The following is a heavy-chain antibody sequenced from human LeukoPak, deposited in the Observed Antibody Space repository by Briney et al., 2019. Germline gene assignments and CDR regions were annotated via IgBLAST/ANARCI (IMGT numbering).Heavy chain of an antibody. V-gene: IGHV4-59*01. CDR3: ARYDILTGYTFDY. J-gene: IGHJ4*02. CDR1: GGSFSGYY. CDR2: IYYSGST. D-gene: IGHD3-9*01. Sequence: PSETLSLTCAVYGGSFSGYYWSWIRQPPGKGLEWIGYIYYSGSTNYNPSLKSRVTISVDTSKNQFSLKLSSVTAADTAVYYCARYDILTGYTFDYWGQGTLVTVSS.